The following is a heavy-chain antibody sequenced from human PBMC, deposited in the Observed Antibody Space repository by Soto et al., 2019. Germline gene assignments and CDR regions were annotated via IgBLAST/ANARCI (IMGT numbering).Heavy chain of an antibody. J-gene: IGHJ2*01. CDR3: ARSFTSFGVDPILSDNYWYFDL. CDR1: GGTFSSYA. V-gene: IGHV1-69*01. CDR2: IIPIFGTA. Sequence: QVQLVQSGAEVKKPGSSVKVSCKASGGTFSSYAISWVRQAPGQGLEWMGGIIPIFGTANYAQKFQGRVTITADESTSTAYMELSSVRSEDTAVYYGARSFTSFGVDPILSDNYWYFDLWGRGTLVTVSS. D-gene: IGHD3-3*01.